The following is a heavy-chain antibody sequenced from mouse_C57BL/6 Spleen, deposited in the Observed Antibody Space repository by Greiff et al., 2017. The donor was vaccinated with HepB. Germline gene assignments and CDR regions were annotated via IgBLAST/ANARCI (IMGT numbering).Heavy chain of an antibody. CDR3: AINYYGSSYYWFAY. Sequence: EVQLQQSGPELVKPGASVKMSCKASGYTFTDYNMHWVKQSHGKSLEWIGYINPNNGGTSYNQKFKGKATLTVNKSSSTAYMELRSLTSEDSAVYYCAINYYGSSYYWFAYWGQGTLVTVSA. CDR1: GYTFTDYN. J-gene: IGHJ3*01. D-gene: IGHD1-1*01. V-gene: IGHV1-22*01. CDR2: INPNNGGT.